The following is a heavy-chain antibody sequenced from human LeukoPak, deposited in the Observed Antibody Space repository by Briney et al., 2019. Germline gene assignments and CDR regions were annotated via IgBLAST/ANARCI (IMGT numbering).Heavy chain of an antibody. Sequence: GGSLRLSCAASGFTVSSNYMSWVRQAPGKGLEWVSVIYSGGSTYYADSVKGRFTISRDNSKNTLYLQMNSLRAEDTAVYYCAKDHMSSPVTYGYSFDSWGQGTLVTVSS. J-gene: IGHJ4*02. CDR1: GFTVSSNY. V-gene: IGHV3-53*01. D-gene: IGHD5-18*01. CDR2: IYSGGST. CDR3: AKDHMSSPVTYGYSFDS.